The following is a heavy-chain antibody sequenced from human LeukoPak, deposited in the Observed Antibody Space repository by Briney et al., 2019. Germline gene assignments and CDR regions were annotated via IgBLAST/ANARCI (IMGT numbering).Heavy chain of an antibody. V-gene: IGHV4-39*01. CDR2: IYYSGTT. CDR3: ARHTYTYAKYYYYMDV. J-gene: IGHJ6*03. D-gene: IGHD5-18*01. CDR1: GGSISDTSHS. Sequence: PSETLSLTCTGSGGSISDTSHSWGWIRQPPGEGLEWIGSIYYSGTTYYNPSLNSRVTISVDTSKNQFSLELSFVTAADTALYYCARHTYTYAKYYYYMDVWGKGTTVTVSS.